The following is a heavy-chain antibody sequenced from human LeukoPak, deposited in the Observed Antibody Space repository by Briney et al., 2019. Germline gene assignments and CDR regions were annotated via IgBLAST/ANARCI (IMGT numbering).Heavy chain of an antibody. D-gene: IGHD5-18*01. CDR2: IIPIVGLP. CDR1: GDTFNTYA. Sequence: GSSVKVSCKASGDTFNTYAITWVRQAPGQGLEWMGRIIPIVGLPNYAQKFQGRVTITADKSTTTAYMELSSLRSEDTAVYYCASSTGHGVTHAFDVWGQGTMVTVSS. V-gene: IGHV1-69*04. CDR3: ASSTGHGVTHAFDV. J-gene: IGHJ3*01.